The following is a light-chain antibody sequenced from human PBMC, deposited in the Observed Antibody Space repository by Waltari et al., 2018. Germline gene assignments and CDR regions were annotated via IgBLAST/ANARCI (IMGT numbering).Light chain of an antibody. CDR1: QSINTW. CDR3: QQYNSYSRT. J-gene: IGKJ1*01. V-gene: IGKV1-5*03. Sequence: DIQMTQSPSALSASVGDRVTITCRASQSINTWLAWYQQKPGKVPQLLIYKASTLESGVPSRFSGSGSGTEFTLTISSLQPDDFATYYCQQYNSYSRTFGQGTKVEIK. CDR2: KAS.